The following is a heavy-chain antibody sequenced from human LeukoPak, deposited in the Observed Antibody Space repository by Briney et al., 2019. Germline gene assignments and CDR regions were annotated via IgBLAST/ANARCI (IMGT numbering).Heavy chain of an antibody. CDR3: AREAEVVAATGNYYYYGMDV. CDR2: IIPIFGTA. V-gene: IGHV1-69*13. J-gene: IGHJ6*02. D-gene: IGHD2-15*01. CDR1: GGIFSSYA. Sequence: SVKVSCKASGGIFSSYAISWVRQAPGQGLEWMGGIIPIFGTANYAQKFQGRVTITADESTSTAYMELSSLRSEDTAVYYCAREAEVVAATGNYYYYGMDVWGQGTTVTVSS.